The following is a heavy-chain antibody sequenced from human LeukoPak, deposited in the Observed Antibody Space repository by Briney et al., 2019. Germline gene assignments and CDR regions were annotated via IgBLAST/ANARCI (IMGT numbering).Heavy chain of an antibody. CDR1: GFTFNTYS. CDR2: ISSSSTYI. J-gene: IGHJ4*02. D-gene: IGHD3-3*01. Sequence: PGGSLRLSCAASGFTFNTYSMNWVRQAPGEGLEWVSSISSSSTYIYYADSVKGRFTISRDNAKNSLYLQMNSLRAEDTAVYYCAIEPNTIFGVVIDYWGQGTLVTVSS. V-gene: IGHV3-21*01. CDR3: AIEPNTIFGVVIDY.